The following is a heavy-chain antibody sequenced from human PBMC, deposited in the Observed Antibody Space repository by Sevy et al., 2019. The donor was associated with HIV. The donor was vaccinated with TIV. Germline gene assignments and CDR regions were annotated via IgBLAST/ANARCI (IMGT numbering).Heavy chain of an antibody. J-gene: IGHJ5*02. V-gene: IGHV4-39*01. D-gene: IGHD3-16*01. CDR2: RFYSGGA. CDR1: GGSIRSSRHY. Sequence: SETLSLTCNISGGSIRSSRHYWGWIRQSPGKNLEWIGSRFYSGGAYYNPSLQSRLTMSVNTSKNRFSLSVKSVTAAATAVYYCARHPLGNWFDLWGQGILVTVSS. CDR3: ARHPLGNWFDL.